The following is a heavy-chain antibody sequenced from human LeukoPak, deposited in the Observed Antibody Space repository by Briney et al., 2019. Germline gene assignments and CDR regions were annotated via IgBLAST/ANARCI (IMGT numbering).Heavy chain of an antibody. CDR3: AKDSIAVAGRRGGFDY. V-gene: IGHV3-23*01. Sequence: GGSLRLSCAASGFTFSNYAMSWVRQAPGKGLEWVSAISGSGGSTYYADSVKGRFTISRDNSKNTLYLQMNNLRAEDTAVYYCAKDSIAVAGRRGGFDYWGQGTLVTVSS. D-gene: IGHD6-19*01. J-gene: IGHJ4*02. CDR2: ISGSGGST. CDR1: GFTFSNYA.